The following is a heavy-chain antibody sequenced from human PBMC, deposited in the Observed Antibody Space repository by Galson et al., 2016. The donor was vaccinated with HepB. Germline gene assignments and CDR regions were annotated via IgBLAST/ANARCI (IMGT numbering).Heavy chain of an antibody. CDR2: ISYDGSNK. CDR1: GFSFRSYD. CDR3: AKDTTFRFGSCPEN. V-gene: IGHV3-30*18. D-gene: IGHD2/OR15-2a*01. J-gene: IGHJ4*02. Sequence: SLRLSCAASGFSFRSYDIHWVRQAPGKGLEWVAVISYDGSNKYYEDSVKGRFTISRDNSKNTSNLQMNSLRAEDTAVYYCAKDTTFRFGSCPENWGQGTQVTVSS.